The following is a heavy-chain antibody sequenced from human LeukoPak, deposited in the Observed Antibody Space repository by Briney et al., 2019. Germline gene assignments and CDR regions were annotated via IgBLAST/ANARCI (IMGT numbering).Heavy chain of an antibody. V-gene: IGHV4-4*07. CDR2: IYTRGST. J-gene: IGHJ2*01. Sequence: SETLSLTCTASGGSISSYDWSWIRQPAGKGLEWIGRIYTRGSTNYNPSLKSRVSMSVDTSKKQFSLKLSSVTAADTAVYYCARLSSSWYQDWYFDLWGRGTLVTVSS. D-gene: IGHD6-13*01. CDR1: GGSISSYD. CDR3: ARLSSSWYQDWYFDL.